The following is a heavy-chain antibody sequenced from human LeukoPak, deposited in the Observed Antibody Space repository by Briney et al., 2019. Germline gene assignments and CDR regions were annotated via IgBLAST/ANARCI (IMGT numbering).Heavy chain of an antibody. CDR2: IYYSGST. J-gene: IGHJ6*02. V-gene: IGHV4-61*01. CDR1: GGSVSSGSYY. D-gene: IGHD2-2*01. CDR3: ARVPGYCSSTSCYYYYGMDV. Sequence: SETLSLTCTVSGGSVSSGSYYWSWIRQPPGKGLEWIGYIYYSGSTNHNPSLKSRVTISVDTSKNQFSLKLSSVTAADTAVYYCARVPGYCSSTSCYYYYGMDVWGQGTTVTVSS.